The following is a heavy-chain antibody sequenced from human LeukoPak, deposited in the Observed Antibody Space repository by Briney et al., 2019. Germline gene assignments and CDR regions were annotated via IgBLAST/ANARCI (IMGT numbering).Heavy chain of an antibody. D-gene: IGHD3-10*01. Sequence: SGGSLRLSCAASGFTFNSYEMHWVRQAPGKGLEWVSYISSSGTTIYYADSVKGRFTISRDNAKNSLYLQMNSLRAEDTAVYYCARAADTMVRGVTVYYYYGMDVWGKGTTVTVSS. V-gene: IGHV3-48*03. CDR3: ARAADTMVRGVTVYYYYGMDV. CDR2: ISSSGTTI. CDR1: GFTFNSYE. J-gene: IGHJ6*04.